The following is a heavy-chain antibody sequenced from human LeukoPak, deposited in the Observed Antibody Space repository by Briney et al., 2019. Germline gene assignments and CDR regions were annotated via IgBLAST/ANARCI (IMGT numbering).Heavy chain of an antibody. Sequence: PGGSLRLSCAASGFTVSSNYMSWVRQAPGKGLVWVSRINSDGSSTSYADSVKGRFTISRDNAKNTVYLQMNSLRAEDTAVYYCATSRTFDYWGQGTLVTV. V-gene: IGHV3-74*01. CDR1: GFTVSSNY. CDR3: ATSRTFDY. J-gene: IGHJ4*02. CDR2: INSDGSST.